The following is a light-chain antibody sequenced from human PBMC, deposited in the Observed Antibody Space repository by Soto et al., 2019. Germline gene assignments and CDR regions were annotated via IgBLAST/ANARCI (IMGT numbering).Light chain of an antibody. V-gene: IGKV3-15*01. CDR3: QQYNNWPPYT. Sequence: EIVMTQSPATLSVSPGERATLSCRASQSVSSNLAWYQQKPGQAPRLLIYGASTRATGIPARFSGSGSGTEFTLTISSLQSEDFAVHYCQQYNNWPPYTFGVGTKLEI. J-gene: IGKJ2*01. CDR1: QSVSSN. CDR2: GAS.